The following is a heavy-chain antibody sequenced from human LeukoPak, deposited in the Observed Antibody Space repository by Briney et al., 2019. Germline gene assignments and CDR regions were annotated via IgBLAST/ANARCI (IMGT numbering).Heavy chain of an antibody. CDR1: GYTFTGYY. CDR3: ARRVVYCSSTSCYYWSDP. Sequence: GASVKVSCKASGYTFTGYYMHWVRQAPGQGLEWMGWINPNSGGTNYAQKFQGRVTMTRDTSISTAYMELSRLRSDDTAVYYCARRVVYCSSTSCYYWSDPWGQGTLVTVSS. D-gene: IGHD2-2*01. J-gene: IGHJ5*02. CDR2: INPNSGGT. V-gene: IGHV1-2*02.